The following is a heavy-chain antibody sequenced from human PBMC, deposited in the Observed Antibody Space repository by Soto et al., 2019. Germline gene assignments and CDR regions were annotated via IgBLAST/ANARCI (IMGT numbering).Heavy chain of an antibody. CDR3: ARHLEYCSGGRCYAVYDY. D-gene: IGHD2-15*01. CDR1: GFCISTSW. CDR2: IRQDGSGK. J-gene: IGHJ4*02. V-gene: IGHV3-7*01. Sequence: EVQLVESGGGLVQPGASLRLSCAASGFCISTSWMSWVRQAPGRGLEWVANIRQDGSGKSYVDSVKGRFTISRDNAKNSLYLQMNSLRAEDTALYYCARHLEYCSGGRCYAVYDYWGQGTLVTVSS.